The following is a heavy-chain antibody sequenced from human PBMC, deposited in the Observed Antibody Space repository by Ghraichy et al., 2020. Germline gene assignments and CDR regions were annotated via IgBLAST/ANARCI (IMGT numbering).Heavy chain of an antibody. J-gene: IGHJ5*01. Sequence: GGSLSLSCTASGLIFRNYWMHWVRQVPGEGLVWVSRISSDGFDIDYAESVKGRFTISRDNAKNTVFLQMQSLRAEASALYYCATGWYSRGWFSSWGQGALGSCSS. CDR1: GLIFRNYW. D-gene: IGHD6-13*01. CDR3: ATGWYSRGWFSS. CDR2: ISSDGFDI. V-gene: IGHV3-74*01.